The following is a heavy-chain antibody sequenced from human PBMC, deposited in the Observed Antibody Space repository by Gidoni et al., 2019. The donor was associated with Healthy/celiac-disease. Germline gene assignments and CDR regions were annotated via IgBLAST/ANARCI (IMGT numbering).Heavy chain of an antibody. Sequence: QVQLQESGPGLVKPSETLSLTCTVSGGSVSSGCYYWSWIRQPPGEGLEWIGYIYYSGSTNYNPSLKSRVTISVDTSKNQFSLKLSSVTAADTAVYYCARLYCGGDCYSGNWFDPWGQGTLVTVSS. V-gene: IGHV4-61*01. CDR2: IYYSGST. D-gene: IGHD2-21*02. J-gene: IGHJ5*02. CDR1: GGSVSSGCYY. CDR3: ARLYCGGDCYSGNWFDP.